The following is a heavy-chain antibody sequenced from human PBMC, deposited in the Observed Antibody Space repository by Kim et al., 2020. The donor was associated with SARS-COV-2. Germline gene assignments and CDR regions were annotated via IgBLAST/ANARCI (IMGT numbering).Heavy chain of an antibody. J-gene: IGHJ3*02. Sequence: GGSLRLSCAASGFTFSSYAMSWVRQAPGKGLEWVSAISGSGGSTYYADSVKGRFTISRDNSKNTLYLQMNSLRAEDTAVYYCAKEARGDSSSWYLAFDIWGQGTMVTVSS. CDR3: AKEARGDSSSWYLAFDI. CDR1: GFTFSSYA. CDR2: ISGSGGST. D-gene: IGHD6-13*01. V-gene: IGHV3-23*01.